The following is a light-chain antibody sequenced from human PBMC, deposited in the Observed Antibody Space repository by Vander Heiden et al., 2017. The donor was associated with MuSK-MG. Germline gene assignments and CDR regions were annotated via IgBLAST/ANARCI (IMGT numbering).Light chain of an antibody. CDR3: QQVDSTPKT. J-gene: IGKJ1*01. CDR2: WAS. CDR1: QSVLYSSNNNNY. Sequence: DIVMTQSPDSLAVSLGERATINCKSSQSVLYSSNNNNYLAWYQQKPGQPPKLLIYWASTRESGVPDRFSGSGSGTDFTLTISGLQAEDVAVYYCQQVDSTPKTFGQGTKVEIK. V-gene: IGKV4-1*01.